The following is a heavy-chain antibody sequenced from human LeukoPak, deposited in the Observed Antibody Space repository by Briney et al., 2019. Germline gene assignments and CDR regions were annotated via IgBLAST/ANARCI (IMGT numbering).Heavy chain of an antibody. V-gene: IGHV3-21*04. J-gene: IGHJ3*02. Sequence: GGSLRLSCAASGFTFTSYSMNWVRQAPGKGLEWVSSISSSSSYIYYAGSVKGRFTISRDNSKNTVYLQMNSLRAGDTAVYFCARVRLDRSERNLGAFENWGQGTMVTVSS. CDR1: GFTFTSYS. CDR3: ARVRLDRSERNLGAFEN. CDR2: ISSSSSYI. D-gene: IGHD1-14*01.